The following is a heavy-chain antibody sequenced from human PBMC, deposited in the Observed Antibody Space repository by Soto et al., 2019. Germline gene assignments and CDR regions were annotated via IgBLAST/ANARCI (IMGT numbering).Heavy chain of an antibody. D-gene: IGHD6-19*01. Sequence: GGSLRLSCAAAGFTFSSYWMHWVRQAPGKGLVWVSRINSDGSSTSYADSVKGRFTISRDNAKNTLYLQMNSLRAEDTAVYYCARDSKNIAVAGYRFDYWGQGTLVTVPS. CDR2: INSDGSST. CDR1: GFTFSSYW. V-gene: IGHV3-74*01. J-gene: IGHJ4*02. CDR3: ARDSKNIAVAGYRFDY.